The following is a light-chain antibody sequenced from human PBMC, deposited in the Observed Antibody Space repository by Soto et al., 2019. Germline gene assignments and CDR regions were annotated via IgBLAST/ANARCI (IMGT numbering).Light chain of an antibody. CDR2: DTF. V-gene: IGKV1-39*01. CDR3: QQSFTTPWT. J-gene: IGKJ1*01. CDR1: ESIRNE. Sequence: DIQMTQSPSSLSASLGDRVTITCRPSESIRNELNWFQQRPGKAPRLLIYDTFTLQSGVPSRFSGSVSGTEFSLTISGLQAGDSAIYYCQQSFTTPWTFGQGTKVEI.